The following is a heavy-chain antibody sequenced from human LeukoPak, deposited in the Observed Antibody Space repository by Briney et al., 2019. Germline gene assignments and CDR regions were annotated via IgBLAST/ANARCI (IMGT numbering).Heavy chain of an antibody. J-gene: IGHJ4*02. CDR3: ARRDFCSSTSCSPIEFDY. V-gene: IGHV5-51*01. D-gene: IGHD2-2*01. Sequence: PGESLKISSQGSGHSFTSYWLRWVRPMPGKGMEWMGIIYPDDSDTRYRPPFQGQVTFSADKSIRTAYLQWSSLKASDTAMYYCARRDFCSSTSCSPIEFDYWGQGTLVTVSS. CDR2: IYPDDSDT. CDR1: GHSFTSYW.